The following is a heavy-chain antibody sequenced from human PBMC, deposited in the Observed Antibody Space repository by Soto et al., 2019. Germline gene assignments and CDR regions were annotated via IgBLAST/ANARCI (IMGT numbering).Heavy chain of an antibody. D-gene: IGHD6-25*01. CDR2: ISSSSSTI. V-gene: IGHV3-48*02. CDR3: ARDQKKSASYYYGMDV. J-gene: IGHJ6*02. CDR1: GFTFRCYS. Sequence: PGGSLRLSCAASGFTFRCYSMNWVRQAPGKGLEGVSYISSSSSTIYYADSVKGRFTISRDNAKNSLYLQRNSLRDEDTAVYYCARDQKKSASYYYGMDVCGQGTTVTVSS.